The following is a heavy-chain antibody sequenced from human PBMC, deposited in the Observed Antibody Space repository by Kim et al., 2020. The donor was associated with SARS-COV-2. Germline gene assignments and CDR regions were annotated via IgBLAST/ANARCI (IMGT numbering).Heavy chain of an antibody. Sequence: DYAGSVKNRITINADTSKNPFSLQLNSVSPEDTAIYYCARDTPGQKAYDIWGQGTMVTVSS. V-gene: IGHV6-1*01. CDR3: ARDTPGQKAYDI. J-gene: IGHJ3*02.